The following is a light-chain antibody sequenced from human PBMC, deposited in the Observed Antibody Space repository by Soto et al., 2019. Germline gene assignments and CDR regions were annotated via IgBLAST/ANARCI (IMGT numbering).Light chain of an antibody. Sequence: QSALTQPASVSGSPGQSIAISCTGTSSDVGGYNYVSWYQQRPGKAPKLIIYDVYYRPSGVSDRFSGSKSGNTASLIISGLQAEDEGDYHCNSYTGGSTHVVFGGGTKVTVL. CDR3: NSYTGGSTHVV. J-gene: IGLJ2*01. CDR2: DVY. CDR1: SSDVGGYNY. V-gene: IGLV2-14*01.